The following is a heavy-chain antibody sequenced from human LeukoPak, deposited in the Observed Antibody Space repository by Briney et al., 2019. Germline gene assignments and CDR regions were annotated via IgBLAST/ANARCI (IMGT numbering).Heavy chain of an antibody. CDR1: GFTFSTYV. CDR2: INTDGSSN. CDR3: VRYRPAPA. Sequence: GGSLRLSCAASGFTFSTYVMHWVRQAPGKGLVWISGINTDGSSNYYGDSVKGRFTISRDNARKTLYLLMSSLRAEDSAIYYCVRYRPAPAWGQGTLVTVAS. D-gene: IGHD3-16*02. J-gene: IGHJ4*02. V-gene: IGHV3-74*01.